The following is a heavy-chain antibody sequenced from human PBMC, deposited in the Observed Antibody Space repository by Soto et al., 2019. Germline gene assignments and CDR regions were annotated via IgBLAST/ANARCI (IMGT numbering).Heavy chain of an antibody. CDR1: GFTFSSYG. D-gene: IGHD3-3*02. J-gene: IGHJ6*02. Sequence: QVQLVESGGGVVQPGRSLRLSCAASGFTFSSYGMHWVRQAPGKGLEWVAVISYDGSNKYYADSVKGRFTISRDTSKNTLYLQMNSLRAEDTAVYYCAGGFSNYYGMDVWGQWTTVTVSS. V-gene: IGHV3-30*03. CDR2: ISYDGSNK. CDR3: AGGFSNYYGMDV.